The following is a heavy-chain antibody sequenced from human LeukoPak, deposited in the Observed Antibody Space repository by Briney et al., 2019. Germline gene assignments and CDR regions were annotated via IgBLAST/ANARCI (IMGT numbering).Heavy chain of an antibody. D-gene: IGHD3-22*01. V-gene: IGHV4-30-4*01. J-gene: IGHJ4*02. CDR1: GGSISSRSYY. CDR2: IYYSGST. Sequence: SETLSLTCTVSGGSISSRSYYWSWIRQPPGKGLEWIGYIYYSGSTYYNPSLKSRVTISVDTSKNQFSLKLSSVTAADTAVYYCARAGYYYDSSGYTPLYYFDYWGQGTLVTVSS. CDR3: ARAGYYYDSSGYTPLYYFDY.